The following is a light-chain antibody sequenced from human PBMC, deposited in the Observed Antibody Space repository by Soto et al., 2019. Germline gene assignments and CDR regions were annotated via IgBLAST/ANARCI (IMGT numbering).Light chain of an antibody. V-gene: IGKV3-20*01. CDR2: GAS. J-gene: IGKJ1*01. Sequence: EIVLTQSPGTLSLSPGERATLSCRASQSVSSNSLAWYQQRPGQAPRLLIYGASSRATGIPDRFSGSGSGTDFTLTISRLEPEDFAVYYCQQYGSSPRTFGQGPKVEI. CDR3: QQYGSSPRT. CDR1: QSVSSNS.